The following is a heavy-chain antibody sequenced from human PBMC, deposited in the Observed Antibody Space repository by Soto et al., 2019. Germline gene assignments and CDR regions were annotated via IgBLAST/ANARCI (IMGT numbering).Heavy chain of an antibody. CDR2: ISGYNGNT. Sequence: QVQLVQSGAEVKTPGASVKVSCKASGYTFTSYGVSWVRQAPGQGLEWMGWISGYNGNTNYAQKFQYRVAMTTDTSTNTAYMSLRSLRSDDTAVYYCARDLVVQTTTGGVDFWGQGTLVTVSS. CDR3: ARDLVVQTTTGGVDF. J-gene: IGHJ4*02. CDR1: GYTFTSYG. D-gene: IGHD2-2*01. V-gene: IGHV1-18*01.